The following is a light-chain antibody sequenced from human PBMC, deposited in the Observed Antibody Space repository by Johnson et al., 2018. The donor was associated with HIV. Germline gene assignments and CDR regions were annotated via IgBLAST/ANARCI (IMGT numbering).Light chain of an antibody. V-gene: IGLV1-51*01. CDR3: GTWDSSLSAGFYL. CDR2: DNN. Sequence: QSFLTQPPSVSAAPGQKVTISCSGSSSNIGNNYVSWYQQLPGTAPNLLLYDNNKRPSAIPDRFSGSKSGPSATLALHGLPTGPEADYYCGTWDSSLSAGFYLCGTGTKFTVL. J-gene: IGLJ1*01. CDR1: SSNIGNNY.